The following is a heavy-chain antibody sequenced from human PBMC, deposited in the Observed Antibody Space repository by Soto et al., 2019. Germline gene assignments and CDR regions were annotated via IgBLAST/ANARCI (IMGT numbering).Heavy chain of an antibody. CDR3: ARGTVKGENSFDI. J-gene: IGHJ3*02. Sequence: SETLSLTCAVYGGSFSGYYWSWIRQPPGKGLEWIGEINHSGSTTYNPSLKSRVTISVDKSTNQFSLKLRSGTAADTAVYYCARGTVKGENSFDIWGQGTMVTVSS. D-gene: IGHD1-26*01. CDR1: GGSFSGYY. V-gene: IGHV4-34*01. CDR2: INHSGST.